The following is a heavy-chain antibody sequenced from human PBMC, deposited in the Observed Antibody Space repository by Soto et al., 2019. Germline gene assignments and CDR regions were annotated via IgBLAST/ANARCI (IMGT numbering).Heavy chain of an antibody. CDR2: IYHSGST. Sequence: SETLSLTCAVSCGSISSGGYSWSWIRQPPGKGLEWIGYIYHSGSTYYNPSLKSRVTISVDRSKNQFSLKLSSVTAADTAVYYCARAGDSSGPVALGYWGQGTLVT. CDR3: ARAGDSSGPVALGY. CDR1: CGSISSGGYS. J-gene: IGHJ4*02. D-gene: IGHD6-19*01. V-gene: IGHV4-30-2*01.